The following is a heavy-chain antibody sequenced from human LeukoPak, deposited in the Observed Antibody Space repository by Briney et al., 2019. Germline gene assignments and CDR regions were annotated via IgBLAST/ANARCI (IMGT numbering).Heavy chain of an antibody. CDR2: MNPNSGNT. CDR1: GYTFTSYD. V-gene: IGHV1-8*01. CDR3: ARDLGRRCSGGSCYYYSNYMDV. J-gene: IGHJ6*03. D-gene: IGHD2-15*01. Sequence: ASVKVSCKASGYTFTSYDINWVRQATGQGLEWMGWMNPNSGNTGYVQKFQGRVTMTRNTSISTAYMELSSLRSEDTAVYYCARDLGRRCSGGSCYYYSNYMDVWGKGTTVTISS.